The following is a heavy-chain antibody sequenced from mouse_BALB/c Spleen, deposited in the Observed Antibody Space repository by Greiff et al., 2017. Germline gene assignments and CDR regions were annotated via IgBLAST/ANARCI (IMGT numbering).Heavy chain of an antibody. CDR1: GFNIKDYY. Sequence: VQLKQSGAELVRSGASVKLSCTASGFNIKDYYMHWVKQRPEQGLEWIGWIDPENGDTEYAPKFQGKATMTADTSSNTAYLQLSSLTSEDTAVYYCARWGYDPAMDYWGQGTSVTVSS. D-gene: IGHD2-14*01. CDR2: IDPENGDT. J-gene: IGHJ4*01. CDR3: ARWGYDPAMDY. V-gene: IGHV14-4*02.